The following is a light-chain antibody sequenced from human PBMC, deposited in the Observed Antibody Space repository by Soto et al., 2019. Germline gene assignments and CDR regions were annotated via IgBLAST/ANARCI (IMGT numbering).Light chain of an antibody. CDR3: RQYNSYSRT. V-gene: IGKV1-5*01. J-gene: IGKJ1*01. CDR1: QSISSW. Sequence: DIQMTQSPSTLSASVGDRVTITCRASQSISSWLAWYQQKPGKAPKLLIYDASSRESGIPSRFSGIGSGTESTLTVSSRQPEDMAKYDCRQYNSYSRTVGQGTKVQIK. CDR2: DAS.